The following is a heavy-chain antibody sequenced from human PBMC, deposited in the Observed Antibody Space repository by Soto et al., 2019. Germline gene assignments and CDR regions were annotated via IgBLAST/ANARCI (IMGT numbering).Heavy chain of an antibody. Sequence: GALRLSCAASGFTFSSSEMNWVRQAPGKGLEWVSYISSSGSTVYYADSVKGRFTISRDNAKNSLYLQMNSLRAEDTAVYYCARGGYFDSSNYLAYWGLGTLVTVSS. J-gene: IGHJ4*02. V-gene: IGHV3-48*03. D-gene: IGHD3-22*01. CDR1: GFTFSSSE. CDR3: ARGGYFDSSNYLAY. CDR2: ISSSGSTV.